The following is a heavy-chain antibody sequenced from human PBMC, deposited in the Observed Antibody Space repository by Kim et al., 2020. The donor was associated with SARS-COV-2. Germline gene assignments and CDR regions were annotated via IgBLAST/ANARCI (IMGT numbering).Heavy chain of an antibody. D-gene: IGHD5-18*01. Sequence: GGSLRLSCATSGFTFSSYAMNWVRQAPGKGLEWVSIISGSGANTFYADSVKGRFTISRDNAKNTLYLQMNSLRVEDTAVYYCAKEGARGYSYGLGFEYYFDYWGQGTLVTVSS. CDR2: ISGSGANT. V-gene: IGHV3-23*01. J-gene: IGHJ4*02. CDR3: AKEGARGYSYGLGFEYYFDY. CDR1: GFTFSSYA.